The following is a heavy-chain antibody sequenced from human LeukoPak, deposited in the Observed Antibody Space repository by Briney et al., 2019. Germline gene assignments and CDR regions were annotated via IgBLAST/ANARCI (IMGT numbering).Heavy chain of an antibody. D-gene: IGHD3-22*01. J-gene: IGHJ3*02. CDR3: ATNTALYYDSARVAFDI. V-gene: IGHV1-69*05. Sequence: ASVKVSCKASGGTSSSYAISWVRQAPGQGLEWMGGIIPIFGTANYAQKFQGRVTITTDESTSTAYMELSSLRSEDTAVYYCATNTALYYDSARVAFDIWGQGTMVTVSS. CDR2: IIPIFGTA. CDR1: GGTSSSYA.